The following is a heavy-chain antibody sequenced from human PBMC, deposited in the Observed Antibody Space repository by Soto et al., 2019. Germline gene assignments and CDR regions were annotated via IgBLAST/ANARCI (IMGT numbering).Heavy chain of an antibody. CDR3: ARHDIFTGYPY. V-gene: IGHV1-69*12. D-gene: IGHD3-9*01. CDR1: AGTFSSYA. Sequence: QVQLVQSGAELKKPGSSVKVSCKASAGTFSSYAISWVRQAPGQGLEWMGGIIPLFGTANYAQKFQGRVTSTADESTSTAYMELSSLRSEDTAVYYCARHDIFTGYPYWGKGTLVTVSS. CDR2: IIPLFGTA. J-gene: IGHJ4*02.